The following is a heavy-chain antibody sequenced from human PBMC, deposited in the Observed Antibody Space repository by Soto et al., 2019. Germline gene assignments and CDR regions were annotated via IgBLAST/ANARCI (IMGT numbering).Heavy chain of an antibody. D-gene: IGHD4-17*01. Sequence: EVQLLESGGGLVQPGGSLRLSCAASGFTFSSYAMSWVRQAPGKGLEWVSAISGSGGSTYYADSVKGRFTISRDNSKNPLYLQMNSLRAEDTAVYYCAKDHHGDYAFDYWGQGTLVTVSS. CDR1: GFTFSSYA. CDR2: ISGSGGST. J-gene: IGHJ4*02. CDR3: AKDHHGDYAFDY. V-gene: IGHV3-23*01.